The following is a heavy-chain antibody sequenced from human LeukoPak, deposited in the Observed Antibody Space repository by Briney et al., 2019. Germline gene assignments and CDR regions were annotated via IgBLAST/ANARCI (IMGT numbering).Heavy chain of an antibody. J-gene: IGHJ6*03. V-gene: IGHV1-69*06. CDR3: ARVNWNYGFYYYMDV. D-gene: IGHD1-7*01. Sequence: ASVKVSCKASGGTFSSYAISWVRQAPGQGLEWMGGIIPIFGTANYAQKFQGRVTITADKSTSTAYMELSSLRSEDTAVYYCARVNWNYGFYYYMDVWGKGTTVTVSS. CDR1: GGTFSSYA. CDR2: IIPIFGTA.